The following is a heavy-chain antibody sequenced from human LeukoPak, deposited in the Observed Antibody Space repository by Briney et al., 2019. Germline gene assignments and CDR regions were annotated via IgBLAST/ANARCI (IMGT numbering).Heavy chain of an antibody. CDR1: GYSFTSYW. D-gene: IGHD3-10*01. J-gene: IGHJ6*04. CDR3: ARHMVRGVDYYYYGMDV. V-gene: IGHV5-10-1*01. Sequence: TSGESLKISCKGSGYSFTSYWISWGRQMPGKGLGWMGRIDPSNSYTNYSPSFQGHVTISADKSISTAYLQWSSLKASDTAMYYCARHMVRGVDYYYYGMDVWGKGTTVTVSS. CDR2: IDPSNSYT.